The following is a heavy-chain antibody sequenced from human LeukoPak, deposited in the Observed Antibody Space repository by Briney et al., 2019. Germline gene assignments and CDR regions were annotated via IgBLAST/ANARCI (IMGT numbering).Heavy chain of an antibody. CDR1: GYTFGTHW. CDR2: INPSGDFR. D-gene: IGHD3-9*01. CDR3: ARRDILTAYYYY. Sequence: ASVKVSCKPSGYTFGTHWMHWVRQAPGQGLEWMAIINPSGDFRSYAQKFQGRVTVTRDMSTRTVYMELSRLRSDDTAVYYCARRDILTAYYYYWGQGTLVTVSS. J-gene: IGHJ4*02. V-gene: IGHV1-46*01.